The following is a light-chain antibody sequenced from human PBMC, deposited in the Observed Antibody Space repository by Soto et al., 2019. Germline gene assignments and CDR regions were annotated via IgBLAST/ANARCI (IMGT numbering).Light chain of an antibody. Sequence: QPAVTQPASVSGSPGQSITISCTGTSSDVGDYNYVSWYQHHPGKAPKLIIYEVRNRPSGVPNRFSGAKSGNTASLTISGLQAEDEADYYCSSYRTGSAFYVFGSGTKLTVL. J-gene: IGLJ1*01. CDR2: EVR. V-gene: IGLV2-14*01. CDR3: SSYRTGSAFYV. CDR1: SSDVGDYNY.